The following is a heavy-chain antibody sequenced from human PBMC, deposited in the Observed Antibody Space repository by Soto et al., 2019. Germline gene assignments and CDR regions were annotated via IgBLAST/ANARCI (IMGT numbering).Heavy chain of an antibody. CDR2: ISYDGSNK. V-gene: IGHV3-30*18. D-gene: IGHD1-1*01. CDR1: GFTFSSYG. J-gene: IGHJ4*02. CDR3: AKDPERDLDY. Sequence: GGSLRLSCAASGFTFSSYGKHWVRQAPGKGLEWVAVISYDGSNKYYADSVKGRFTISRDNSKNTLYLQMNSLRAEDTAVYYCAKDPERDLDYWGQGTLVTVSS.